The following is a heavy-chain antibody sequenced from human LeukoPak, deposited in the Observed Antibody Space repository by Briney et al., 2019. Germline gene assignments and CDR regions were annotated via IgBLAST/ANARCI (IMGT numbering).Heavy chain of an antibody. D-gene: IGHD6-13*01. CDR3: ARVAHYSSSWYDPSFYYYGMDV. CDR1: GFTFSSYG. CDR2: IWYDGSNK. J-gene: IGHJ6*02. Sequence: QAGGSLRLSCAASGFTFSSYGMHWVRQAPGKGLEWVAVIWYDGSNKYYADSVKGRFTISRDNSKNTLYLQMNSLRAEDTAVYYCARVAHYSSSWYDPSFYYYGMDVWGQGTTVTVSS. V-gene: IGHV3-33*01.